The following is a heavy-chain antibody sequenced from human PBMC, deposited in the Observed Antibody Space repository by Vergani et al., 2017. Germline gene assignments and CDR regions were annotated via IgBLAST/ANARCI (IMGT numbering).Heavy chain of an antibody. V-gene: IGHV4-61*02. J-gene: IGHJ5*02. D-gene: IGHD5-12*01. Sequence: QVQLQESGPRLVRPSQTLSLTCTVSGGSINTGAYYWSWIRQPAGKGLEWIGRIYTSGSTNYNPSLKSRVTISVDTSKNQFSLKLSSVTAADTAVYYCARSGYDYDNWFDPWGQGTLVTVSS. CDR2: IYTSGST. CDR1: GGSINTGAYY. CDR3: ARSGYDYDNWFDP.